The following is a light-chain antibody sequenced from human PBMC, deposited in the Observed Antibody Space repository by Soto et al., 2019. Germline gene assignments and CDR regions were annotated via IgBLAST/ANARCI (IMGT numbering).Light chain of an antibody. CDR2: AAS. V-gene: IGKV1-39*01. J-gene: IGKJ1*01. Sequence: DIQMTQSPSSLSASVGDTVTITCRASQSISLFLNWYQQKPGKAPKLLIYAASSLQSGVPPRFSGNGSGTDSTLTISSLQPEDFATYYCHQTDSIPETFGQGTKVEIK. CDR3: HQTDSIPET. CDR1: QSISLF.